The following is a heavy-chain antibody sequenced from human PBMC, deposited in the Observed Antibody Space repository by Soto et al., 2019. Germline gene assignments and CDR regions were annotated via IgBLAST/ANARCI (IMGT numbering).Heavy chain of an antibody. CDR2: ISEDGRNK. J-gene: IGHJ4*02. CDR3: AKDSVVATIRIYDY. V-gene: IGHV3-30*18. CDR1: GFTFSSYG. Sequence: QLVESGGGVVQPGRSLRLSCAASGFTFSSYGMHWVRQAPGKGLEWVAIISEDGRNKYYADSVKGRFTISRDNSKNTVYLQMNSVRAEDTAVYYCAKDSVVATIRIYDYWGQGTLVTVSS. D-gene: IGHD5-12*01.